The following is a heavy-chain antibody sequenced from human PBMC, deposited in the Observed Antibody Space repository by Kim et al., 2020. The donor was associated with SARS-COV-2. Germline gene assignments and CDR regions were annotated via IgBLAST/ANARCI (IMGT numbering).Heavy chain of an antibody. CDR3: ARSVWSWAFDI. V-gene: IGHV4-39*01. J-gene: IGHJ3*02. D-gene: IGHD2-8*02. CDR2: IYYSGST. CDR1: GGSISSSSYY. Sequence: SETLSLTCSVSGGSISSSSYYWGWIRQPPGKGLEWIGSIYYSGSTYYNPSLKSRVTISVDMSKNQFSLKLSSVTAADTAVYYCARSVWSWAFDIWGQDNGHRLF.